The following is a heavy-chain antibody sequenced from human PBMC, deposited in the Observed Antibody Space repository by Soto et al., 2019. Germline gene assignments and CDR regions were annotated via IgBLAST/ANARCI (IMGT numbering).Heavy chain of an antibody. CDR1: GYTFTSYY. D-gene: IGHD2-2*01. V-gene: IGHV1-46*01. J-gene: IGHJ5*02. CDR3: ARDGFLGGYCSSTSCRNNWFDP. CDR2: INPSGGST. Sequence: ASVKVSCKASGYTFTSYYMHWVRQAPGQGLEWMGIINPSGGSTSYAQKFQGRVTMTRDTSTSTVYMELSSLRSEDTAVYYCARDGFLGGYCSSTSCRNNWFDPWGQGTLVTVSS.